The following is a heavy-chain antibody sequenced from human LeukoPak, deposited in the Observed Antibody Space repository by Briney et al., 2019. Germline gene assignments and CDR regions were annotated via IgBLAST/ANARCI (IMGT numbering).Heavy chain of an antibody. V-gene: IGHV3-23*01. CDR1: GFTFSSYA. Sequence: PGGSLRLSCAASGFTFSSYAMSWVRQAPGKGLEWVSTISGSGGSTYYADSVKGRFTISRDNSKNTLYLQMNSLRAEDTAVYYCAKDGEYQLHHFDYWGQGTLVTVSS. CDR2: ISGSGGST. D-gene: IGHD2-2*01. CDR3: AKDGEYQLHHFDY. J-gene: IGHJ4*02.